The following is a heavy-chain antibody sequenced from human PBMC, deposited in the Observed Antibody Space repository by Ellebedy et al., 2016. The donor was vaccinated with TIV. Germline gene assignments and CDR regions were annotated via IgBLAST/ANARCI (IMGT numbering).Heavy chain of an antibody. D-gene: IGHD1-26*01. Sequence: GESLKISCAGSGISFSGYWMSWVRQAPGKGLEWVANIKQDGSEKYYVDSVKGRFTISRDNAKNSLYLQMNSLRAEDTAVYYCARGGYYGPFEHWGQGTLVSVSS. V-gene: IGHV3-7*03. J-gene: IGHJ4*02. CDR3: ARGGYYGPFEH. CDR1: GISFSGYW. CDR2: IKQDGSEK.